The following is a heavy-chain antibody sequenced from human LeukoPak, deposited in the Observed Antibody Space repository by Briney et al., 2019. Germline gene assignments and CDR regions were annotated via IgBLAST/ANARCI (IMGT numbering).Heavy chain of an antibody. CDR3: ASSPTYGDYSFY. CDR1: GGSFSGYY. J-gene: IGHJ4*02. D-gene: IGHD4-17*01. CDR2: INHSGST. Sequence: SETLSLTCAVYGGSFSGYYWSWIRQPPGKGLEWIGEINHSGSTNYNPSLKSRVTISVDTSKNQLSLKLSSVTAADTAVYYCASSPTYGDYSFYWGQGTLVTVSS. V-gene: IGHV4-34*01.